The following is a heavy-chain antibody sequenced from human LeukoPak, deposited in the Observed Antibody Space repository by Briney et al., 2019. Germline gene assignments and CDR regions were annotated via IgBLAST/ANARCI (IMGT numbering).Heavy chain of an antibody. Sequence: SETLSLTCTVSGGSISSSSYYWGWIRQPPGKGLEWIGSIYYSGSTYYNPSLKSRVTISVDTSKNQFSLKLSSVTAADTAVYYCARHQVVPAAKPFDYWGQGTLVTVSS. V-gene: IGHV4-39*01. D-gene: IGHD2-2*01. CDR1: GGSISSSSYY. CDR3: ARHQVVPAAKPFDY. CDR2: IYYSGST. J-gene: IGHJ4*02.